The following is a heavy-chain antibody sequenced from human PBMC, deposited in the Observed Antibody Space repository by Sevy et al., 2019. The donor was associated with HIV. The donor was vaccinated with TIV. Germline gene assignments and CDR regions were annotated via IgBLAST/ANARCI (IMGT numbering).Heavy chain of an antibody. V-gene: IGHV3-30*04. CDR2: ISYDGRKK. CDR1: GFSFNKYA. CDR3: ARVLRLGELSLGY. D-gene: IGHD3-16*02. J-gene: IGHJ4*02. Sequence: GGSLRLSCVASGFSFNKYAMHWVRQAPGKGLEWIGFISYDGRKKDYADSVKGRVTISRDDSKNTLYLQMNSLRAEDTAVYYCARVLRLGELSLGYWGQGTLVTVSS.